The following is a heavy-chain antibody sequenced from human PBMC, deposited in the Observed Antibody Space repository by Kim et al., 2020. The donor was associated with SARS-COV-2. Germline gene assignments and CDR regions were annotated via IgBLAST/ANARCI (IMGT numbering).Heavy chain of an antibody. Sequence: GGSLRLSCAASGFTFSSYGMHWVRQAPGKGLEWVAVIWYDGSNKDYADSVKGRFTISRDNSKNTLYLQMNSLRAEDTAVYYCASLLVGATESDYWGQGTLVTVSS. CDR2: IWYDGSNK. CDR1: GFTFSSYG. D-gene: IGHD1-26*01. J-gene: IGHJ4*02. CDR3: ASLLVGATESDY. V-gene: IGHV3-33*01.